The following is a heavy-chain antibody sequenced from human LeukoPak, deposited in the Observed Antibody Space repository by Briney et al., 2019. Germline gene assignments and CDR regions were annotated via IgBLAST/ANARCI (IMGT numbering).Heavy chain of an antibody. D-gene: IGHD1-1*01. V-gene: IGHV3-7*01. Sequence: GGSLRLSCAASGFSFSSYWMSWVRQAPGKGLEWVANIKQDGSEKYYVDSVKGRFTISRDNAKNSLYLQMNSLRDDDTAMYYCARGASGHSSNWNFPYYYYYMDVWGKGTTVTISS. J-gene: IGHJ6*03. CDR1: GFSFSSYW. CDR3: ARGASGHSSNWNFPYYYYYMDV. CDR2: IKQDGSEK.